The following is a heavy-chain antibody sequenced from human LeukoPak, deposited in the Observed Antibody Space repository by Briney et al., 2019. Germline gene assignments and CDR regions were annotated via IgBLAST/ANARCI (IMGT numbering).Heavy chain of an antibody. Sequence: SETLSLTCTVSGGSISSSSYYWGWIRQPPGKGLEWFGSIYYSGSTYYNPSLKSRVTISVDTSKNQFSLKLSSVTAADTAVYYCAIERPSSSWYRYYYYIDVWGKGTTVTVSS. CDR1: GGSISSSSYY. CDR2: IYYSGST. V-gene: IGHV4-39*07. J-gene: IGHJ6*03. D-gene: IGHD6-13*01. CDR3: AIERPSSSWYRYYYYIDV.